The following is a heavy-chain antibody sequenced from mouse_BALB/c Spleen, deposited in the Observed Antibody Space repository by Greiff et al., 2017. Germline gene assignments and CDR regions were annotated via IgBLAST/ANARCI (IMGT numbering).Heavy chain of an antibody. D-gene: IGHD1-2*01. CDR2: IDPANGNT. CDR3: AFTTATTYAMDY. J-gene: IGHJ4*01. CDR1: GFNIKDTY. Sequence: VQLQQSGAELVKPGASVKLSCTASGFNIKDTYMHWVKQRPEQGLEWIGRIDPANGNTKYDPKFQGKATITADTSSNTAYLQLSSLTSEDTAVYYCAFTTATTYAMDYWGQGTSVTVSS. V-gene: IGHV14-3*02.